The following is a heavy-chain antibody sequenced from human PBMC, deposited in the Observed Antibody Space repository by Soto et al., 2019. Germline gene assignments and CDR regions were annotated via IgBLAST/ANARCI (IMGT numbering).Heavy chain of an antibody. J-gene: IGHJ4*02. V-gene: IGHV4-31*03. CDR3: ARKVLMGCSGGSCYDVPSGFDY. CDR1: GGSISSGGYY. CDR2: IYYSGST. D-gene: IGHD2-15*01. Sequence: TLSLTCTVSGGSISSGGYYWSWIRQHPGKGLEWIGYIYYSGSTYYNPSLKSRVTISVDTSKNQFSLKLSSVTAADTAVYYCARKVLMGCSGGSCYDVPSGFDYWGQGTLVTVSS.